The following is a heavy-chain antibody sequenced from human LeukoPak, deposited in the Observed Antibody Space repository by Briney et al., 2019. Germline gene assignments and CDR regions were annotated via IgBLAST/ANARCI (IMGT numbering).Heavy chain of an antibody. CDR3: ARGVDWTSSSLYYFDY. Sequence: VASVKVSCKASGGTFSSYAISWVRQAPGQGLEWMGGIIPIFGTANYAQKFQGRVTITTDESTSTAYMELSSLRSEDTAVYYCARGVDWTSSSLYYFDYWGQGTLVTVSS. CDR2: IIPIFGTA. CDR1: GGTFSSYA. D-gene: IGHD6-13*01. J-gene: IGHJ4*02. V-gene: IGHV1-69*05.